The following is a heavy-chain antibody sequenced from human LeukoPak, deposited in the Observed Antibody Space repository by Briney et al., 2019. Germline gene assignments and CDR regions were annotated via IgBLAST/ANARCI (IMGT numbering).Heavy chain of an antibody. J-gene: IGHJ4*02. Sequence: ASVKVSCKASGYTFTSYGISWVRQAPGQGLEWMGWISAYNGNTNYAQKLQGRVTMTTDTSTSTAYMELRSLRSDDTAVYYCARAPGKIMITFGGVIASDYWGQGTLVTVSS. CDR3: ARAPGKIMITFGGVIASDY. CDR2: ISAYNGNT. V-gene: IGHV1-18*01. D-gene: IGHD3-16*02. CDR1: GYTFTSYG.